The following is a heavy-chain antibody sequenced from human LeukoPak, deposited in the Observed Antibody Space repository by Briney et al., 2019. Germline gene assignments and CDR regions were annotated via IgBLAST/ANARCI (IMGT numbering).Heavy chain of an antibody. J-gene: IGHJ4*02. Sequence: GGALRLSCAASGLTFSDYSMAWVRQAPGKGLEWVSSITSGGTYIYYADSVKGRFTISRDNAKNSLYLQMNSLRAEDTAVYYCARDLSGLWQQFDYWGQGTLVTVSS. CDR2: ITSGGTYI. D-gene: IGHD5-24*01. V-gene: IGHV3-21*01. CDR1: GLTFSDYS. CDR3: ARDLSGLWQQFDY.